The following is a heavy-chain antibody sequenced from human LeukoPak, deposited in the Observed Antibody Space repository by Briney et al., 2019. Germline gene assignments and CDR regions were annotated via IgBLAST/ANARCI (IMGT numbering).Heavy chain of an antibody. CDR3: ASLGCSSTSCFDY. Sequence: GGSLRLSCAASGLTFSSYWMHWVRQAPGKGLVWVSRINSDGSSTSYADSVKGRFTISRDNAKNTLYLQMNSLRAEDTAVYYCASLGCSSTSCFDYWGQGTLVTVSS. D-gene: IGHD2-2*01. J-gene: IGHJ4*02. CDR2: INSDGSST. CDR1: GLTFSSYW. V-gene: IGHV3-74*01.